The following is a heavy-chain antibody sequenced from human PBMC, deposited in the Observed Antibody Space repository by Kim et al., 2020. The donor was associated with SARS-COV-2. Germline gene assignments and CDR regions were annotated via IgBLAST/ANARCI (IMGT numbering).Heavy chain of an antibody. CDR3: AKDYGYNIDY. V-gene: IGHV1-18*01. J-gene: IGHJ4*02. Sequence: HTPQGRVTVTTDTSTNTAYMELRSLRPDDTAVYYCAKDYGYNIDYWGQGTLVTVSS. D-gene: IGHD5-12*01.